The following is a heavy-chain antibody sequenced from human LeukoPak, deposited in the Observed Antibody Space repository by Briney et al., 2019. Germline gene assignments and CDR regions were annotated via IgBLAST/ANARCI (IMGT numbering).Heavy chain of an antibody. D-gene: IGHD6-13*01. J-gene: IGHJ2*01. CDR2: IYYSGST. Sequence: PSETLSLTCTVSGGSISSYYWSWIRQPPGKGLEWIVYIYYSGSTNYNPSLKSRVTISVDTSKNQFSLKLSSVTAADTAVYYCARDPSSSSWYTYFDLWGRGTLVTVSS. V-gene: IGHV4-59*01. CDR3: ARDPSSSSWYTYFDL. CDR1: GGSISSYY.